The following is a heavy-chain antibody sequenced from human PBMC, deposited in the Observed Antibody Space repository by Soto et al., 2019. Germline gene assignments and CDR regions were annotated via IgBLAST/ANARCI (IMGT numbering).Heavy chain of an antibody. CDR2: ISYDGSNK. CDR3: AKEWGWLQKYYFDY. J-gene: IGHJ4*02. CDR1: GFTFSSYG. V-gene: IGHV3-30*18. Sequence: GGSLRLSCAASGFTFSSYGMHWVRQAPGKGLEWVAVISYDGSNKYYADSVKGRFTISRDNSKNTLYLKMNSLRAEDTAVYYCAKEWGWLQKYYFDYWGQGTLVTVSS. D-gene: IGHD5-12*01.